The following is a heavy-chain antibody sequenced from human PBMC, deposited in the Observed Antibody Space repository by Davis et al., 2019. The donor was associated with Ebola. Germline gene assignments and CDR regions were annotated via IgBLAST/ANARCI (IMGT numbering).Heavy chain of an antibody. CDR2: INHSGTT. Sequence: MPSETLSLTCAVYGGSLRGHYWSWFRQPPGKGLEWIGEINHSGTTNYDPSLKSRVTISVDTSKNQFSLKVTSVTAADTAVYRCACGYSGAFYPGVWGRGTLVTVSS. D-gene: IGHD5-12*01. V-gene: IGHV4-34*01. CDR1: GGSLRGHY. J-gene: IGHJ4*02. CDR3: ACGYSGAFYPGV.